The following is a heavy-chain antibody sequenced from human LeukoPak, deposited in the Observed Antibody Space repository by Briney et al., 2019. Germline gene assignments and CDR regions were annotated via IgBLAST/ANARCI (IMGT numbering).Heavy chain of an antibody. D-gene: IGHD3-10*01. CDR3: ASVRGGLWGSGSYLFDY. CDR2: IYYSGST. J-gene: IGHJ4*02. Sequence: SETLSLTCTVSGGSISSGDYYWSWIRQPPGKGLEWIGYIYYSGSTYYNPSLKSRVTISVDTSKNQFSLKLSSVTAADTAVYYCASVRGGLWGSGSYLFDYWGQGTLVTVSS. CDR1: GGSISSGDYY. V-gene: IGHV4-30-4*01.